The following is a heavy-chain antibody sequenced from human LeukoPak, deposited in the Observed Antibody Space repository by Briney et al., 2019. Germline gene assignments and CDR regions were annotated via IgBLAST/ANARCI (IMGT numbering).Heavy chain of an antibody. D-gene: IGHD3-22*01. CDR2: IKSKTDGGTT. J-gene: IGHJ4*02. CDR3: TTSSVIVVVTRGNY. CDR1: GFTFSSYW. V-gene: IGHV3-15*01. Sequence: GGSLRLSCAASGFTFSSYWMSWVRQAPGKGLEWVGRIKSKTDGGTTDYAAPVKGRFTISRDDSKNTLYLQMNSLKTEDTAVYYCTTSSVIVVVTRGNYWGQGTLVTVSS.